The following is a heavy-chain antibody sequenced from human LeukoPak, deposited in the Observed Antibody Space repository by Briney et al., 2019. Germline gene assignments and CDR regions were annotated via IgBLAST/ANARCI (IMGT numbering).Heavy chain of an antibody. CDR1: GYSVSSGYY. Sequence: PSETLSLTCDVSGYSVSSGYYWGWIRQPPGKGLEWIGSIYHSGSTYYKPSLKSRVTISVDTSRNQFSLKLSSVTAADTAVYYCAIDSSSSSSNFDYWGQGTLVAVSS. CDR3: AIDSSSSSSNFDY. J-gene: IGHJ4*02. D-gene: IGHD6-6*01. CDR2: IYHSGST. V-gene: IGHV4-38-2*01.